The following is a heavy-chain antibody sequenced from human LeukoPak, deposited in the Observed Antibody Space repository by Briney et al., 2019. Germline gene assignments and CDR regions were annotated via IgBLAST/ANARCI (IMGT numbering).Heavy chain of an antibody. V-gene: IGHV4-59*01. CDR2: IYYTGNT. CDR1: GGSITTYY. D-gene: IGHD2-21*02. Sequence: SETLSLTCAVSGGSITTYYWTWIRQPPGQSLEWIGYIYYTGNTKYNPSLESRVTMSIETSKNEFSLKISSVNAADTAVYFCESGSVVTALDQWGQGSLVTVSS. CDR3: ESGSVVTALDQ. J-gene: IGHJ4*02.